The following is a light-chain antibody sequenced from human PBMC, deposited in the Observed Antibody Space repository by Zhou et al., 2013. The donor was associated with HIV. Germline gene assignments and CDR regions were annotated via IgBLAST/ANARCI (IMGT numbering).Light chain of an antibody. CDR1: QTVSSN. J-gene: IGKJ3*01. CDR3: QRGFT. CDR2: GAS. V-gene: IGKV3D-15*01. Sequence: EIVMTQSPATLSVSPGERATVSCRASQTVSSNLAWYQQKPGQAPRLLIYGASSRATGIPDRFSGSGSGTDFTLTISRLEPEDFAVYYCQRGFTFGPGTKVDIK.